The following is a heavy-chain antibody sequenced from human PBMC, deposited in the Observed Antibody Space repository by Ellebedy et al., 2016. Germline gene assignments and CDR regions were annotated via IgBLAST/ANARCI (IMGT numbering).Heavy chain of an antibody. J-gene: IGHJ4*02. Sequence: SETLSLXXAVYGGSFSGYYWSWIRQPPGKGLEWIGEINHSGSTNYNPSLKSRVTISVDTSKNQFSLKLSSVTAADTAVYYCARATKLGGVVVPAAIVRWYKTVEYYFDYWGQGTLVTVSS. CDR3: ARATKLGGVVVPAAIVRWYKTVEYYFDY. V-gene: IGHV4-34*01. D-gene: IGHD2-2*01. CDR2: INHSGST. CDR1: GGSFSGYY.